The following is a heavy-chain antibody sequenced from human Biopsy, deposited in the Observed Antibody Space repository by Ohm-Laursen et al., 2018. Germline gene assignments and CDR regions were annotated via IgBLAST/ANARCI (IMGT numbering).Heavy chain of an antibody. CDR2: INHSGST. D-gene: IGHD2/OR15-2a*01. Sequence: GTLSLTCAVYGGSFSGYYWSWIRQPPGKGLEWIGEINHSGSTNYNPSLKSRVTISVDTSKNQFSLKLNSVTAADTAVYYCARATNSTGWPYYYFYGMYVWGQGTTVTVSS. CDR3: ARATNSTGWPYYYFYGMYV. J-gene: IGHJ6*02. V-gene: IGHV4-34*01. CDR1: GGSFSGYY.